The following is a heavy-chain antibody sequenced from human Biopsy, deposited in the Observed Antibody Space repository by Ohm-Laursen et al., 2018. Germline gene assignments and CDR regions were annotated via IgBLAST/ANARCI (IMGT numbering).Heavy chain of an antibody. CDR3: ARGGTLVVVPTAVLHSFDI. CDR2: ISTYNGNT. CDR1: SYTFTDYN. V-gene: IGHV1-18*04. D-gene: IGHD2-2*01. J-gene: IGHJ3*02. Sequence: GASVKVSCKASSYTFTDYNIHWMRQAPGQGLEWLGWISTYNGNTNYAQNLQGRVTMTTDTSTSTAYMELRSLRSDDTAVYYCARGGTLVVVPTAVLHSFDIWGQGTMVTVSS.